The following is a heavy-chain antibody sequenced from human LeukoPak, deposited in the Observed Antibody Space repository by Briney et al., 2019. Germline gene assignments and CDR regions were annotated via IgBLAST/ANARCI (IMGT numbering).Heavy chain of an antibody. J-gene: IGHJ4*02. CDR3: ARDRRDGYAYYFDY. CDR2: ISGSGNGFSI. D-gene: IGHD5-18*01. V-gene: IGHV3-64*04. CDR1: GFVFTIYT. Sequence: GGSLRLSCSASGFVFTIYTMYWVRQAPGKGPEYVSTISGSGNGFSIYYADSVKGRFTISRDDSKDTLYLQMNSLRAEDTAVYYCARDRRDGYAYYFDYWGQGTLVTVSS.